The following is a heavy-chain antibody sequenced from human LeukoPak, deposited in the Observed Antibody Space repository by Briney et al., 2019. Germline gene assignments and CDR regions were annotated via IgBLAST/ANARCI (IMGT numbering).Heavy chain of an antibody. CDR3: ARDRSDYDILTGYYNYSYGMDV. CDR2: IRYDGSNK. D-gene: IGHD3-9*01. V-gene: IGHV3-30*02. Sequence: GGSLRLSCAASGFTFSSYGMHWVRQAPGKGLEWVAFIRYDGSNKYYADSVKGRFTISRDNSKNTLYLQMNSLRAEDTAVYYCARDRSDYDILTGYYNYSYGMDVWGQGTTVTVSS. J-gene: IGHJ6*02. CDR1: GFTFSSYG.